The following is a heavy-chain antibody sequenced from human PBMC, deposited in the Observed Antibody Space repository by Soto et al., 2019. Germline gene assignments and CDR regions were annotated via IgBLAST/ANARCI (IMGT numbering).Heavy chain of an antibody. Sequence: QVQLVESGGGVVQPGRSLRLSCAASGFTFSSYGMHWVRQAPGKGLEWVAAISYDGSNIYYADSVKGRFTISRDNTKNTLYLQMNGLGADDTAVYYCAEDADPRDGDCAVADYVGQGTQVTVSS. CDR1: GFTFSSYG. CDR2: ISYDGSNI. V-gene: IGHV3-30*18. D-gene: IGHD2-21*02. J-gene: IGHJ4*02. CDR3: AEDADPRDGDCAVADY.